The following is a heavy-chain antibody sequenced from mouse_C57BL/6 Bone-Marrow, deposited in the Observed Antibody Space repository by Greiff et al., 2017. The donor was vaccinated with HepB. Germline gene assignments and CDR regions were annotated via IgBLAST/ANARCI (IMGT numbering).Heavy chain of an antibody. CDR1: GYTFTSYW. D-gene: IGHD1-3*01. Sequence: QVQLQQPGAELVKPGASVKLSCQASGYTFTSYWMHWVKQRPGQGLEWIGMIHPNSGSTNYNEKFKSKATLTVDKSSSTAYMQLSSLTSEDPAVYYCASVKYYFDYWGQGTTLTVSS. V-gene: IGHV1-64*01. CDR2: IHPNSGST. J-gene: IGHJ2*01. CDR3: ASVKYYFDY.